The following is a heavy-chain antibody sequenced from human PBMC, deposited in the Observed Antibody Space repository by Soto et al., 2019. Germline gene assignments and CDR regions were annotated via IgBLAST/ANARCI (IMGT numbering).Heavy chain of an antibody. D-gene: IGHD3-22*01. CDR3: ARRTDYYASSGTFDY. CDR2: ISPYKGHT. Sequence: GASVKVSCKASGYTFTSYGISWVRQAPGQGLEWMGWISPYKGHTNYAQNLQGRVTMTTDASTSTACMELRSLRSDDTAVYYCARRTDYYASSGTFDYWGQGTLVTVSS. CDR1: GYTFTSYG. V-gene: IGHV1-18*01. J-gene: IGHJ4*02.